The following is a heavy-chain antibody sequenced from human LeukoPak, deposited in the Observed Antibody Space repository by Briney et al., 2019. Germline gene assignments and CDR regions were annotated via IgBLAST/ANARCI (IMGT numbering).Heavy chain of an antibody. V-gene: IGHV3-7*01. J-gene: IGHJ4*02. D-gene: IGHD1-26*01. Sequence: PGGSLRLSCAASGFTFSGYWMSWVRQTPEKGLEWVANIKQDGSEIYYVDSVKGRFTISRDNAENSLYLQMNSLRADDTAVYYCARDKIVGPTTLDYWGQGTLVTVPS. CDR3: ARDKIVGPTTLDY. CDR2: IKQDGSEI. CDR1: GFTFSGYW.